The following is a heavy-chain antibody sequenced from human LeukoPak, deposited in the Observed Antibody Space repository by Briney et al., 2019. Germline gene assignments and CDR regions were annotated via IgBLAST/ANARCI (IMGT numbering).Heavy chain of an antibody. CDR3: ARDQFLDS. V-gene: IGHV3-11*01. CDR2: ISRGGNSK. CDR1: GFRFSDYY. Sequence: GGSLRLSCAASGFRFSDYYMSRIRQAPGKGLEWVSSISRGGNSKYSADSVKGRFTIFRDNAKNSLDLQMDSLRPEDTAVYYCARDQFLDSWGQGTPVTVSS. J-gene: IGHJ4*02.